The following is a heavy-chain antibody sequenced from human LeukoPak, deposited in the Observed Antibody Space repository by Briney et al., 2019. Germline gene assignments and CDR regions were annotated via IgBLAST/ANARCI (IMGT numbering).Heavy chain of an antibody. V-gene: IGHV3-7*03. Sequence: GGSLRLSCAASEFTFSSYWMSWVRQAPGKGLEWVANIKQDGSEKYYVDSVKGRFTISRDNAKNSLYLQMNSLRAEDTAVYYCARAGQLADYYYYYGMDVWGQGTTVTVSS. CDR3: ARAGQLADYYYYYGMDV. CDR1: EFTFSSYW. J-gene: IGHJ6*02. CDR2: IKQDGSEK. D-gene: IGHD6-13*01.